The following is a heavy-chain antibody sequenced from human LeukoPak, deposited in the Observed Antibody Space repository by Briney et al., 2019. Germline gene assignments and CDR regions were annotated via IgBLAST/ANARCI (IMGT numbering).Heavy chain of an antibody. Sequence: GRSLRLSCAASGFTFDDYAMHWVRQAPGKGLEWVSGISWNSGGIGYADSLKGRFTISRDNAKNSLYLQMNSLRAEDTALYYCAKDILGSFDYWGQGTLVTVSS. CDR3: AKDILGSFDY. CDR1: GFTFDDYA. J-gene: IGHJ4*02. D-gene: IGHD1-26*01. V-gene: IGHV3-9*01. CDR2: ISWNSGGI.